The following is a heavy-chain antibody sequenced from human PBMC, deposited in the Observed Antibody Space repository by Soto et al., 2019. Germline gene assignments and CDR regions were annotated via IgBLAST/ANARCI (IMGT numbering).Heavy chain of an antibody. V-gene: IGHV1-18*01. D-gene: IGHD3-10*01. Sequence: ASLKVSCKASGYTFTSYGISWVRQAPGQGLEWMGWSSANNGDTKYAQKFQGRVTMTTDTSTSTAYMEVRSLRFDDTAVYYCASDQSGTGGYGDWFDPWGQRTRGIVST. CDR2: SSANNGDT. CDR3: ASDQSGTGGYGDWFDP. J-gene: IGHJ5*02. CDR1: GYTFTSYG.